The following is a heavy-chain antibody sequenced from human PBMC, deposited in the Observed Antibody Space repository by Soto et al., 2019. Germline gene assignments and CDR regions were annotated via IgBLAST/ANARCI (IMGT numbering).Heavy chain of an antibody. J-gene: IGHJ4*02. D-gene: IGHD3-22*01. CDR1: GYTFNRYY. CDR3: ARPYDSSARFAPFDY. CDR2: INPNSGGT. Sequence: ASVKVSCKASGYTFNRYYMHWVRQAPGPGLEWMGWINPNSGGTNYAQKFQGRVTMTRDTSISTAYMELSRLRSDDTAVYYCARPYDSSARFAPFDYWGQGTLVTSPQ. V-gene: IGHV1-2*02.